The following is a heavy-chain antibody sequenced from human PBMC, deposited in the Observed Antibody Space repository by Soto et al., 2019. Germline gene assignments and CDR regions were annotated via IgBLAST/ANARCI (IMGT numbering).Heavy chain of an antibody. CDR1: GYPFTGYY. V-gene: IGHV1-2*04. Sequence: ASLKVSCKSSGYPFTGYYIHWVRQAPGQGLEWMGWINPNSGGTNYAQKFQGWVTMTRDTSISTAYMELSRLRSDDTAVYYCARFTMVRGTDAFDIWGQGTMVTVSS. CDR2: INPNSGGT. CDR3: ARFTMVRGTDAFDI. J-gene: IGHJ3*02. D-gene: IGHD3-10*01.